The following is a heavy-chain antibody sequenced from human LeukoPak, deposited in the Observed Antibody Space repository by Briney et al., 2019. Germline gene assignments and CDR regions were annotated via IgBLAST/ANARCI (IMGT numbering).Heavy chain of an antibody. CDR1: GGTFSSYA. V-gene: IGHV1-69*01. CDR2: IIPIFGTA. CDR3: ARDVSEWELLSFDY. J-gene: IGHJ4*02. D-gene: IGHD1-26*01. Sequence: GASVKVSCKASGGTFSSYAISWERQAPGQGLEWMGGIIPIFGTANYAQKFQGRVTITADESTSTAYMELSRLRSDDTAVYYCARDVSEWELLSFDYWGQGTLVTVSS.